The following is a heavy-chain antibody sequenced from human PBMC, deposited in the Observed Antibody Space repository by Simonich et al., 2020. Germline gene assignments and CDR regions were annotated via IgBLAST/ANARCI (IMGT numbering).Heavy chain of an antibody. V-gene: IGHV3-30*04. Sequence: QVQLVESGGGVVQPGRSLRLSCAASGFTFSSYAMHWGRQAPGKGVEWVAVISDDGSNKYYADSVKGRFTISRGNSKNTLYLQMNSRRAEDTAVYYCAREGLLLDAFDIWGQGTMVTVSS. J-gene: IGHJ3*02. CDR2: ISDDGSNK. D-gene: IGHD2-15*01. CDR1: GFTFSSYA. CDR3: AREGLLLDAFDI.